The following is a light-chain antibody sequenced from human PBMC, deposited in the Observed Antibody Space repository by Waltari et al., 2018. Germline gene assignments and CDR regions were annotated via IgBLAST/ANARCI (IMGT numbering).Light chain of an antibody. CDR3: QQYGNSPPFS. CDR2: GVS. Sequence: EIVLPQSPGTLSLSPGERATLSCRASQSVSSSYLAWYQQKPGQAPRLLIYGVSYRATGIPDRFSGSGSGTDFTLTISRLEPEDFAVYYCQQYGNSPPFSFGPGTKVDIK. CDR1: QSVSSSY. J-gene: IGKJ3*01. V-gene: IGKV3-20*01.